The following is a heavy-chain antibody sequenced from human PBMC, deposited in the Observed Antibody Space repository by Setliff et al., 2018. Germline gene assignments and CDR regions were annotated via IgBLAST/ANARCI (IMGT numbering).Heavy chain of an antibody. J-gene: IGHJ4*02. D-gene: IGHD3-22*01. Sequence: PSETLSLTCAVYGGSFSGYYWSWIRQPPGKGLEWIGEINHSGSTNYNPSLESRVTISVDTSKNQFSLKLSSVTAADTAVYYCATYSLAHYDSSGYYDYWGQGTLVTSPQ. CDR3: ATYSLAHYDSSGYYDY. V-gene: IGHV4-34*01. CDR1: GGSFSGYY. CDR2: INHSGST.